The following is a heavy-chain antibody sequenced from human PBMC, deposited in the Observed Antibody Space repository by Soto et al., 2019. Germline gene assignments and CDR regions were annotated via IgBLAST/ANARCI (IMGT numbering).Heavy chain of an antibody. CDR2: SNTYNGNT. D-gene: IGHD5-12*01. J-gene: IGHJ4*02. CDR1: GYSFPTYG. Sequence: QVQLLQSGPEVKRPGAAVRVSCKTFGYSFPTYGISWVRQAPGQGLEWMGWSNTYNGNTNYAQSLQGRVTMTTDTYTHTAYMELRSLRSDDTAVYYCARGLSTVATMVDYWGQGTLVTVSS. V-gene: IGHV1-18*01. CDR3: ARGLSTVATMVDY.